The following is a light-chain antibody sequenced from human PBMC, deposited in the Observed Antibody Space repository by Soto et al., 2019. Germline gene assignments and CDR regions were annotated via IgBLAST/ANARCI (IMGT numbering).Light chain of an antibody. Sequence: EIVMTQSPATLSVSPGERATLSCRASQSITRNLAWYQQSPGQAPRLLIYGASTRATGIPARFSGSGSGTDFTLTISSLQPEDFATYYCQQLERYPSTFGGGTKVDI. J-gene: IGKJ4*01. CDR3: QQLERYPST. CDR1: QSITRN. CDR2: GAS. V-gene: IGKV3-15*01.